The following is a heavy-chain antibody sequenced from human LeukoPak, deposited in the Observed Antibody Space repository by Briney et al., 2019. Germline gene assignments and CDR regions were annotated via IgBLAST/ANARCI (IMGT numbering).Heavy chain of an antibody. J-gene: IGHJ4*02. Sequence: PGGSLRLSCAASGFTFGSYWMSWVRQAPGKGLEWVANIKQDGSEKYYVDSVKGRFTISRDNAKNSLYLQMNSLRAEDTAVYYCASMALSGYDFWSGFHRDYWGQGTLVTVSS. CDR2: IKQDGSEK. CDR1: GFTFGSYW. V-gene: IGHV3-7*01. CDR3: ASMALSGYDFWSGFHRDY. D-gene: IGHD3-3*01.